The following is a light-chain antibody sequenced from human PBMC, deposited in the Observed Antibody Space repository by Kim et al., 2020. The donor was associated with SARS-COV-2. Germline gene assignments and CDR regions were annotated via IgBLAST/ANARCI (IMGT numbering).Light chain of an antibody. CDR3: QQYGGSPGT. J-gene: IGKJ1*01. CDR2: GAS. CDR1: QNVDSSY. Sequence: EVESTQSPGTLSLSPGERATLSCRTSQNVDSSYIAWYQQKPGQTPKLLFYGASFRASGIPDRFSGTGSGTVFSLTISSLEPDDFAVYYCQQYGGSPGTFGQGTKVDIK. V-gene: IGKV3-20*01.